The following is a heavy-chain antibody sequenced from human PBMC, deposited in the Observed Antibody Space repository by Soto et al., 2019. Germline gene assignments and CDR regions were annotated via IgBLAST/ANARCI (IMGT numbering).Heavy chain of an antibody. J-gene: IGHJ5*02. CDR1: GGSVSSGDYY. CDR3: ARIPVDTSMIYWLDP. V-gene: IGHV4-61*08. D-gene: IGHD5-18*01. CDR2: IYYSGNT. Sequence: PSETLSLTCTDSGGSVSSGDYYWSWIRQPPGKGLEWIGYIYYSGNTNYNPSLKSRVIISVDTSKNLFSLKLTSVTAADTAVYYCARIPVDTSMIYWLDPWGQGTLVTVSS.